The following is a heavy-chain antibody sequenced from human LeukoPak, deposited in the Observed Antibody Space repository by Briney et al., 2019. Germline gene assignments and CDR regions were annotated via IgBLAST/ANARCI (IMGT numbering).Heavy chain of an antibody. Sequence: PGRSLRLSCTASGFTFGDYVMSWVRQAPGKGLEWVSSISSSSSYIYYTDSVKGRFTISRDNAKKSLYLQMNSLKAEDTAVYYCARVGGITLALAPSPFPDYNYYYMDVWGKGTTVTVSS. CDR3: ARVGGITLALAPSPFPDYNYYYMDV. D-gene: IGHD3-10*01. CDR2: ISSSSSYI. J-gene: IGHJ6*03. V-gene: IGHV3-21*01. CDR1: GFTFGDYV.